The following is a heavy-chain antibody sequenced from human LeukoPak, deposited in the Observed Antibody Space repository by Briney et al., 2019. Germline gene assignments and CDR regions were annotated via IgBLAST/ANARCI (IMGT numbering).Heavy chain of an antibody. D-gene: IGHD4/OR15-4a*01. CDR2: ISYDGSNK. CDR3: ARPGAPYYYYGMDV. Sequence: PGGSLGLSCAASGFTFSSYAMHWVRQAPGKGLEWVAIISYDGSNKYYADSVEGRFTISRDNSKNTLYLQMNSVRAEDTAVYYCARPGAPYYYYGMDVWGQGTTVTVSS. CDR1: GFTFSSYA. V-gene: IGHV3-30-3*01. J-gene: IGHJ6*02.